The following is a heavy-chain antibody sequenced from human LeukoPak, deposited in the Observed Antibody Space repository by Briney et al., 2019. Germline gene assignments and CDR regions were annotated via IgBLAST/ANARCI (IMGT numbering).Heavy chain of an antibody. V-gene: IGHV4-34*01. CDR3: ARVARGTSCCFFDY. CDR2: INHSGST. CDR1: AGSFGGYY. D-gene: IGHD2-2*01. Sequence: PPETLSLTSALYAGSFGGYYWGWVRHPPGEWLEWNGEINHSGSTNYNTSLKSRVTISVDTSKNQFSLKLSSVTAADTAVYYCARVARGTSCCFFDYWGQGTLVTVSS. J-gene: IGHJ4*02.